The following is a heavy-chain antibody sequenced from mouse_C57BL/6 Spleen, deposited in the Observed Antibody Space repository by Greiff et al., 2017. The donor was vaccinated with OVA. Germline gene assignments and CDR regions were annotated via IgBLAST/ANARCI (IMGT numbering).Heavy chain of an antibody. CDR3: ARGRGCDGSSPHCYCDV. V-gene: IGHV1-64*01. Sequence: QVQLQQSGAELVKPGASVKLSCKASGYTFTSYWMHWVKQRPGQGLEWIGMIHPNSGSTNYNEKFKSKATLTVDKSSSTAYMQLSILTYGETAVYYCARGRGCDGSSPHCYCDVWGTGTTLTVSS. CDR1: GYTFTSYW. D-gene: IGHD1-1*01. J-gene: IGHJ1*03. CDR2: IHPNSGST.